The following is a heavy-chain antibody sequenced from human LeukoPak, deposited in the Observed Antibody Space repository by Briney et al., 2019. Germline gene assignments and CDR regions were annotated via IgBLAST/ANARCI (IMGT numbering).Heavy chain of an antibody. D-gene: IGHD3-22*01. CDR3: ARDYYDSSGSDAFDI. V-gene: IGHV5-51*01. Sequence: GESLKISCKGSGYRFTSHWIGWVRQMPGKGLEWMGIVNPDDSDTIYSPSFQGHVTISADKSITTAYLQWGSLKASDTAMYYCARDYYDSSGSDAFDIWGQGTIVTVYS. CDR2: VNPDDSDT. CDR1: GYRFTSHW. J-gene: IGHJ3*02.